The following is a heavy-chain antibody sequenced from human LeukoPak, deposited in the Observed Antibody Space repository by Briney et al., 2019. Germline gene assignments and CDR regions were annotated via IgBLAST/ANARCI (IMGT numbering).Heavy chain of an antibody. CDR3: ARPTSRPSNYYSMDV. Sequence: GASVKVSCXASGYTFTSFDLNWVRQAPGQGLVWVGWINPNNGNADYAQRFQGRVTMTRDTAISTVYMELSSLTYEDTAVYYCARPTSRPSNYYSMDVWGKGTTVTVSS. CDR2: INPNNGNA. V-gene: IGHV1-8*01. J-gene: IGHJ6*03. CDR1: GYTFTSFD. D-gene: IGHD2-2*01.